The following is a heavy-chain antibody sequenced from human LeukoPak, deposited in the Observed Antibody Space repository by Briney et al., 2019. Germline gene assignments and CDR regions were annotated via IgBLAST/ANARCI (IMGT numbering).Heavy chain of an antibody. CDR1: GFTFSSYG. Sequence: GGSLRLSCAASGFTFSSYGMHWVRQAPGKGLEWVAVIWYGGSNKYYADSVKGRFTVSRDNAKNSLYLQMNSLRAEDTAVYYCAGWQWFGYLFPYWGQGTLVTVSS. J-gene: IGHJ4*02. CDR3: AGWQWFGYLFPY. CDR2: IWYGGSNK. V-gene: IGHV3-33*03. D-gene: IGHD3-10*01.